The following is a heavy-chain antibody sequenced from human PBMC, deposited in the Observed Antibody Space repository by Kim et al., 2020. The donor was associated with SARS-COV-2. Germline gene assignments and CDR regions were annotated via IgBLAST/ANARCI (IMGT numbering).Heavy chain of an antibody. D-gene: IGHD2-2*01. J-gene: IGHJ4*01. Sequence: SETLSLTCAVYGGSFSGYHWSWIRQPPGKGLEWIGEINDSGSTNYNPSLKSRVTIPVDTSKNQFSLRLSSVTAADTAIYYCARGRLIVVEPAAYNYFDY. V-gene: IGHV4-34*01. CDR3: ARGRLIVVEPAAYNYFDY. CDR2: INDSGST. CDR1: GGSFSGYH.